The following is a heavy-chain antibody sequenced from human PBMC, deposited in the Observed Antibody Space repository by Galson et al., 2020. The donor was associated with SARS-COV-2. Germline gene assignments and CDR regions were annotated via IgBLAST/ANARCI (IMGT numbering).Heavy chain of an antibody. CDR3: ARGGTTAGRNGYFQY. D-gene: IGHD1-1*01. CDR2: ISTNKGNS. Sequence: ASVKVSCKASGYSFTTYGISWLRLAPGRGLEWLGWISTNKGNSLYAPKFQGRVTLTTDTATNTAYMELRSLRSDDTAMYYCARGGTTAGRNGYFQYWGQGTPVTVSS. CDR1: GYSFTTYG. V-gene: IGHV1-18*04. J-gene: IGHJ1*01.